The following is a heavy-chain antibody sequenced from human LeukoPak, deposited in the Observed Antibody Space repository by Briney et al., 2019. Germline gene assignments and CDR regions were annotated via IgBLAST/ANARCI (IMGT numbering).Heavy chain of an antibody. J-gene: IGHJ3*02. CDR3: ARDQGENYDFWSGYCCDAFDI. Sequence: SETLSLTCTVSGGSISSYYWSWIRQPAGKGLEWIGRIYTSGSTNYNPSLKSRVTMSVDTSKNQFPLKLSSVTAADTAVYYCARDQGENYDFWSGYCCDAFDIWGQGTMVTVSS. CDR2: IYTSGST. V-gene: IGHV4-4*07. D-gene: IGHD3-3*01. CDR1: GGSISSYY.